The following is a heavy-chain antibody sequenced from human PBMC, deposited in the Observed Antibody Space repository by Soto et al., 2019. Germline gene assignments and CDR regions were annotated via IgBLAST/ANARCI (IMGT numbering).Heavy chain of an antibody. V-gene: IGHV1-69*08. Sequence: QVQLVQSGAEVKKPGSSVKVSCKASGVTFSSYTISWVRQAPGQGLEWMGRIIPILGIANYAQKFQGRVTITADKSTSTAYMELSSLRAEDTAVYYCAREGTDYDGSGSYRVDYWGQGTLVTVSS. CDR3: AREGTDYDGSGSYRVDY. D-gene: IGHD3-10*01. CDR1: GVTFSSYT. CDR2: IIPILGIA. J-gene: IGHJ4*02.